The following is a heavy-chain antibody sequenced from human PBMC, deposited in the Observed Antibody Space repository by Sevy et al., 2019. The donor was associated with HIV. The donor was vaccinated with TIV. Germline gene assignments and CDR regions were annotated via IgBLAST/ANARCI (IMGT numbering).Heavy chain of an antibody. D-gene: IGHD3-10*01. CDR3: ARQGVYQYGMDV. V-gene: IGHV1-2*02. J-gene: IGHJ6*02. Sequence: ASVKVSCKASGYTFTGYYMHWVRQAPGQGLEWMGWINPNSGGTNYGQKFQGRVTMTRDTSISTAYMELSRLRSDDTAVYYCARQGVYQYGMDVWGQGTTVTVSS. CDR2: INPNSGGT. CDR1: GYTFTGYY.